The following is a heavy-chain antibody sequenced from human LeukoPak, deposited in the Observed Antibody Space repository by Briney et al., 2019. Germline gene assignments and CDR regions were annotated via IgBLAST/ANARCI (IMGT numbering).Heavy chain of an antibody. CDR3: AKDQYCSGGSCYWYFDL. D-gene: IGHD2-15*01. Sequence: GGSLRLSCAASGFTFSSYAMSWVRLAPGKGLEWVSAISGSGGSTYYADSVKGRFTISRDNSKNTLYLQMNSLRAEDTAVYYCAKDQYCSGGSCYWYFDLWGRGTLVTVSS. V-gene: IGHV3-23*01. CDR2: ISGSGGST. J-gene: IGHJ2*01. CDR1: GFTFSSYA.